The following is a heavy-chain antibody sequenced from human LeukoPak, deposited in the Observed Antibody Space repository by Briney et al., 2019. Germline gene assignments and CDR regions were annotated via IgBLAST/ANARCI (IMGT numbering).Heavy chain of an antibody. D-gene: IGHD5-18*01. CDR1: GFTFTDYY. V-gene: IGHV3-11*06. CDR2: ISSRGRYT. J-gene: IGHJ4*02. Sequence: GGSLRLSCTASGFTFTDYYMSWIRQAPGKGLEWISYISSRGRYTNYADSLKGRFTISRDNAINSLYLQINSLRAEDTAVYFCASDTAMVIDYWGRGTLVTVSS. CDR3: ASDTAMVIDY.